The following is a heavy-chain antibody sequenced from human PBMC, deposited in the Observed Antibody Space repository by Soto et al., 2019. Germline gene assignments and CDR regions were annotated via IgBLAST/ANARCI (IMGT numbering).Heavy chain of an antibody. CDR1: GFTFSGSA. J-gene: IGHJ4*02. D-gene: IGHD6-19*01. CDR3: TIRLVRSSGWYYFDY. Sequence: VGSLRLSCAASGFTFSGSAMHWVRQASGKGLEWVGRIRSKANSYATAYAASVKGRFTISRGDSKKTAYLQMNSLKTEDTAVYYCTIRLVRSSGWYYFDYWGQGTLVTVSS. V-gene: IGHV3-73*01. CDR2: IRSKANSYAT.